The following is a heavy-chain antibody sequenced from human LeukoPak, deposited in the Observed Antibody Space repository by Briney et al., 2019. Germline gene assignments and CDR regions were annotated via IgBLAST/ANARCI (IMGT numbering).Heavy chain of an antibody. CDR2: IYHSGST. V-gene: IGHV4-30-2*01. CDR1: GGSISSGGYY. J-gene: IGHJ3*02. CDR3: ARDNCGGDCYRSDAFDI. D-gene: IGHD2-21*01. Sequence: SQTLSLTFTVSGGSISSGGYYWSWIRQPPGKGLEWIGYIYHSGSTYYNPSLKSRVTISVDRSKNQFSLKLSSVTAADTAVYYCARDNCGGDCYRSDAFDIWGQGTMVTVSS.